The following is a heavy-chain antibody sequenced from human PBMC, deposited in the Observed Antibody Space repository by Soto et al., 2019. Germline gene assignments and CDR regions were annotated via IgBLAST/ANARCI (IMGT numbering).Heavy chain of an antibody. V-gene: IGHV3-74*01. CDR3: VGTSLVVAVATREDF. CDR1: GFTFSNYW. J-gene: IGHJ4*02. D-gene: IGHD2-15*01. CDR2: IDSDGSRI. Sequence: EVQLVESGGGLVQPGESLRLSCAASGFTFSNYWMHWVRQAPGKGLVWVSRIDSDGSRITYADFVKGRFTISRDHAKTTVYLHMHSLTAEDPAVYYGVGTSLVVAVATREDFWGQGTLVTVSS.